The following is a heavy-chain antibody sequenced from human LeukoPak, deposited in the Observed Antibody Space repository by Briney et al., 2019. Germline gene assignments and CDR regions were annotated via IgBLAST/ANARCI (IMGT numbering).Heavy chain of an antibody. CDR1: GYTLTSYG. Sequence: ASVKVSCKASGYTLTSYGISWVRQAPGQGLEWMGWISAYNGNTNYAQKLQGRVTMTTDTSTSTAYVELRSLRSDDTAVYYCASRYSGYDPDAFDIWGQGTMVTVSS. D-gene: IGHD5-12*01. CDR2: ISAYNGNT. CDR3: ASRYSGYDPDAFDI. J-gene: IGHJ3*02. V-gene: IGHV1-18*01.